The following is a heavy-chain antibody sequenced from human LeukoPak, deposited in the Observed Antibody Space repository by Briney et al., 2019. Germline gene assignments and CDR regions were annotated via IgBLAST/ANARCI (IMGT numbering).Heavy chain of an antibody. Sequence: GGSLRLSCAASGFTFSSYAMSWVRQAPGKGLEWVSAISGSGGSTYYADSVKGRFAISRDNSKNTLYLQMNSLRAEDTAVYYCAKALCIAVAGTCYYFDYWGQGTLVTVSS. V-gene: IGHV3-23*01. CDR1: GFTFSSYA. D-gene: IGHD6-19*01. J-gene: IGHJ4*02. CDR3: AKALCIAVAGTCYYFDY. CDR2: ISGSGGST.